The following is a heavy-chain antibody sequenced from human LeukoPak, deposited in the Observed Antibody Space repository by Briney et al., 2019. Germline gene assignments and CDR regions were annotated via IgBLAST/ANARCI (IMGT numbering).Heavy chain of an antibody. V-gene: IGHV3-23*01. CDR2: ISGSGGST. D-gene: IGHD3-9*01. J-gene: IGHJ4*02. CDR1: GFTFGNYG. CDR3: AKDRSWNNILTGYYMYDSDY. Sequence: GRSLRLSCAASGFTFGNYGMSWVRQAPGKGLKWVSVISGSGGSTYYADSVKGRFTISRDNSKNTLYLQMNSLRAEDTAIYYCAKDRSWNNILTGYYMYDSDYWGQGTLVTISS.